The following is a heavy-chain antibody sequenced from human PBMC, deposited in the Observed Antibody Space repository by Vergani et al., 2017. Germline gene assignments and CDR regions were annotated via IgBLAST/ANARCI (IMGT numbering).Heavy chain of an antibody. CDR1: GYTFTSDD. J-gene: IGHJ4*02. Sequence: QVQLAQSGAEVKKPGASVKVSCKASGYTFTSDDINWVRQATGQGLEWMGWMNPISGNTGYAQNLQGRLTITRDTSVNTAYMVLSSLTSEDMAVYYCVRARRTCTYDHCPRYYYDLWGQGTLVTVSS. CDR2: MNPISGNT. D-gene: IGHD2-8*01. V-gene: IGHV1-8*03. CDR3: VRARRTCTYDHCPRYYYDL.